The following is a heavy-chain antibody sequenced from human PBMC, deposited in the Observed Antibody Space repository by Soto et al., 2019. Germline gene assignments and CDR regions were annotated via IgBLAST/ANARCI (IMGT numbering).Heavy chain of an antibody. CDR3: ARAPDYGSGDY. CDR2: INPSGGST. D-gene: IGHD3-10*01. V-gene: IGHV1-46*01. J-gene: IGHJ4*02. CDR1: GYTFTSYY. Sequence: QVQLVQSGAEVKKPGASVKVSCKASGYTFTSYYMHWVRQAPGQGLEWMGIINPSGGSTSYAQRFQARVTMTRDTATSTGYMELSSLRSEDTAVYYCARAPDYGSGDYWGQGTLVTVSS.